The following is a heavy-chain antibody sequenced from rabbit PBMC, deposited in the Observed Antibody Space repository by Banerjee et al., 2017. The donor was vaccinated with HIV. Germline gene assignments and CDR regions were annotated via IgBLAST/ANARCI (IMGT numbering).Heavy chain of an antibody. CDR2: IYGSGST. D-gene: IGHD6-1*01. J-gene: IGHJ4*01. CDR3: ARRSSDAYDL. CDR1: GLDFSSNA. Sequence: QEQLVESGGGLVQPEGSLTLTCKASGLDFSSNAMCWVRQAPGKGLEWIACIYGSGSTYYASWAKGRFTISKTSSTTVTLQMTSLTAADTATYFCARRSSDAYDLWGQGTLVTDS. V-gene: IGHV1S45*01.